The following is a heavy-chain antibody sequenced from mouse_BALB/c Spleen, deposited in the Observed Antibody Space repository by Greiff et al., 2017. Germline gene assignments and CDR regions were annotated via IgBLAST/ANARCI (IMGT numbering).Heavy chain of an antibody. Sequence: VQLKESGPGLVKPSQSLSLTCSVTGYSITSGYYWNWIRQFPGNKLEWMGYISYDGSNNYNPSLKNRISITRDTSKNQFFLKLNSVTTEDTATYYCARDGYHAMDYWGQGTSVTVSS. CDR2: ISYDGSN. J-gene: IGHJ4*01. V-gene: IGHV3-6*02. CDR3: ARDGYHAMDY. CDR1: GYSITSGYY.